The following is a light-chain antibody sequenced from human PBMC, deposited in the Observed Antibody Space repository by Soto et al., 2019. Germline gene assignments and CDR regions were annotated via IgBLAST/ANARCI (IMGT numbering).Light chain of an antibody. V-gene: IGKV3-11*01. CDR2: DAS. Sequence: EIVLTQSPATLALAPGERATLSCRASQSISTYLAWYQQRPGQAPRLVINDASNRAPGISARFSGSGSGTDFTLTISSLEAEDFAVYYCQQRVDWPRTFGQGTRVEV. CDR3: QQRVDWPRT. CDR1: QSISTY. J-gene: IGKJ1*01.